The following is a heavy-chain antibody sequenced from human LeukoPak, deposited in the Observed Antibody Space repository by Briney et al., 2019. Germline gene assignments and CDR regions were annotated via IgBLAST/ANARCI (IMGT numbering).Heavy chain of an antibody. CDR2: SNTYNLHT. D-gene: IGHD5-18*01. CDR3: ATDSGYSYGFDY. J-gene: IGHJ4*02. CDR1: GYTFTNYG. V-gene: IGHV1-18*01. Sequence: ASVKVSCKASGYTFTNYGISWVRQAPGQGLEWMGWSNTYNLHTHYAQNLQGRVTMTTDTSTTTAYMELRSLRSDDTAVYYCATDSGYSYGFDYWGQGTLVTVSS.